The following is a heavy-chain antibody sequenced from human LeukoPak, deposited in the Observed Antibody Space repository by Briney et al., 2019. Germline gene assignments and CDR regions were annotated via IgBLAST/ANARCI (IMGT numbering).Heavy chain of an antibody. CDR3: ARGNSDYDFNFDI. CDR2: INAGNGNT. D-gene: IGHD5-12*01. Sequence: ASVKVSCKASGYTFTNYALHWVRQAPGQRLEWMGWINAGNGNTKYSQEFQGRVTFTRYTSASIAYMELSSLRSEDLAVYYCARGNSDYDFNFDIWGQGTMVTVSS. J-gene: IGHJ3*02. V-gene: IGHV1-3*03. CDR1: GYTFTNYA.